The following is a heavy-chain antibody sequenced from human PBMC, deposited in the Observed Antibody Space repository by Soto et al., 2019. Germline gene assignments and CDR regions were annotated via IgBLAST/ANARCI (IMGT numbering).Heavy chain of an antibody. CDR2: IIPIFGTA. D-gene: IGHD6-6*01. J-gene: IGHJ4*02. CDR1: GGTFSSYA. V-gene: IGHV1-69*12. Sequence: QVQLVQSGAAVKKPGSSVKVSCKASGGTFSSYAISWVRQAPGQGLEWMGGIIPIFGTANYAQKFQGRVTITADESTSTAYMELSSLRSEDTAVYYCARDRGTEYSSSSAQFDYWGQGTLVTVSS. CDR3: ARDRGTEYSSSSAQFDY.